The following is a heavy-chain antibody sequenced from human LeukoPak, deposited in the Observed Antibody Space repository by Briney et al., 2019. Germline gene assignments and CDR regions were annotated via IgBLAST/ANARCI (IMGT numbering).Heavy chain of an antibody. D-gene: IGHD1-1*01. Sequence: SETLSLTCAVSGYSISSGYYWGWIRQPPGKGLEWIVSIFYSGSSYYNPSLKSRVTISLDTSNNQFSLKLRSVTATDTAVYYCASINWSRSYFDYWGQGTLVTVSS. V-gene: IGHV4-38-2*01. CDR1: GYSISSGYY. CDR2: IFYSGSS. CDR3: ASINWSRSYFDY. J-gene: IGHJ4*02.